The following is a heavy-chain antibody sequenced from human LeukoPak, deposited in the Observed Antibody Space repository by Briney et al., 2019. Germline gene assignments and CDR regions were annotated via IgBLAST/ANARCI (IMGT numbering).Heavy chain of an antibody. D-gene: IGHD4-17*01. CDR1: GVSFSGYY. J-gene: IGHJ4*02. CDR3: ARGTTVTKDY. CDR2: INHSGST. Sequence: SETLSLTCAVYGVSFSGYYWSWIRQPPGKGLEWIGEINHSGSTNYNPSLKSRVTISVDTSKNQFSLKLSSVTAADTAVYYCARGTTVTKDYWGQGTLVTVSS. V-gene: IGHV4-34*01.